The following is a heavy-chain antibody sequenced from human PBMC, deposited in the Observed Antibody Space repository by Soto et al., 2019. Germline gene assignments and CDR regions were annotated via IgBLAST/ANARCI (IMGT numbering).Heavy chain of an antibody. D-gene: IGHD3-9*01. V-gene: IGHV1-69*13. CDR2: IIPIFGTA. CDR3: ARSTYYDILTGYYQATFDY. Sequence: ASVKVSCKASGGTFSSYAISWVRQAPGQGLEWMGGIIPIFGTANYAQKFQGRVTITADESTSTAYMELSSLRSEDTAVYYCARSTYYDILTGYYQATFDYWGQGTLVTVSS. CDR1: GGTFSSYA. J-gene: IGHJ4*02.